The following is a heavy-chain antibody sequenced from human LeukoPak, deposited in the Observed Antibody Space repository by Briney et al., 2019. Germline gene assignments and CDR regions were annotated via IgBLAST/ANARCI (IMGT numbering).Heavy chain of an antibody. CDR3: ARDLSAAYDF. CDR1: GFPFSSYG. CDR2: LVYDERN. J-gene: IGHJ4*02. Sequence: GGSLRLSCAASGFPFSSYGMHWVRQAPGKGLGWVARLVYDERNDYANSVKGRFTISRDNSKNTLYLQMDNLRVDDTAVYYCARDLSAAYDFWGQGTLVTVSS. D-gene: IGHD2-21*01. V-gene: IGHV3-33*01.